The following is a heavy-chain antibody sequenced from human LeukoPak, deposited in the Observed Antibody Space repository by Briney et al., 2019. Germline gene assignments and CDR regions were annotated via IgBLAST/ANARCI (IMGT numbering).Heavy chain of an antibody. CDR1: GFTFSSSA. CDR2: ISNSGGST. V-gene: IGHV3-23*01. CDR3: AKGRGGFDY. Sequence: PGGSLRLSCAASGFTFSSSAMSWVRQAPGKGLEWVSSISNSGGSTYYADSVKGRFTISRDNSKNTLYLQMNSLRAEDTAVYYCAKGRGGFDYWGQGTLVTVSS. J-gene: IGHJ4*02.